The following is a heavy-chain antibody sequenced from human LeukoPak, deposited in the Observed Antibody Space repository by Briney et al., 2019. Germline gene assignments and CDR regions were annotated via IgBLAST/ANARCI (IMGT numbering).Heavy chain of an antibody. D-gene: IGHD4-17*01. Sequence: ASVKVSCKASGGTFSSYAISWVRQAPGQGLAWMGGIIPIFGTANYAQKFQGRVTITADESTSTAYMELSSLRSEDTAVYYCAATYYGAKGGDAFDIWGQGTMVIVSS. V-gene: IGHV1-69*13. J-gene: IGHJ3*02. CDR3: AATYYGAKGGDAFDI. CDR1: GGTFSSYA. CDR2: IIPIFGTA.